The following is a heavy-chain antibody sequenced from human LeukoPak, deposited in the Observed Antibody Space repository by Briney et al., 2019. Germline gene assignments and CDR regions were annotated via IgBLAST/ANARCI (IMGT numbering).Heavy chain of an antibody. V-gene: IGHV3-23*01. Sequence: PGGSLRLSCAASGFTFSSYAMSWVRQAPGKGLEWVSAISGSGGSTYYADSAKGRFTISRDNSKNTLYLQMNSLRAEDTAVYYCAKDQPLRYFDWLSSDYYYYYGMDVWGQGTTVTVSS. D-gene: IGHD3-9*01. CDR3: AKDQPLRYFDWLSSDYYYYYGMDV. CDR2: ISGSGGST. J-gene: IGHJ6*02. CDR1: GFTFSSYA.